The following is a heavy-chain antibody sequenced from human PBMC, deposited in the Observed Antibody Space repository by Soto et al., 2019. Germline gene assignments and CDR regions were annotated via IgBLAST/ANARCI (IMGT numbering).Heavy chain of an antibody. CDR3: AKGYCSSTSCYGYYYYMDV. Sequence: SVKVSCKASGGSFSSYTISWVRQAPGQGLEWMGRFIPILGIANYAQKFQGRVTITADKSTSTAYMELSSLRSEDTAVYYCAKGYCSSTSCYGYYYYMDVWGKGTTVTVSS. D-gene: IGHD2-2*01. V-gene: IGHV1-69*02. CDR2: FIPILGIA. J-gene: IGHJ6*03. CDR1: GGSFSSYT.